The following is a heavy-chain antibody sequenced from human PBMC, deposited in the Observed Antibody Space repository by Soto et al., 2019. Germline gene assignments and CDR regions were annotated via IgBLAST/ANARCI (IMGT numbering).Heavy chain of an antibody. CDR3: ARRNWGHFDY. J-gene: IGHJ4*02. Sequence: SETLSLTCTVSSGSINRYYWSWIRQPPGKGLEWIGYIYYSGSTYYNPSLKSRVTISVDTSKNQFSLKLISVTAADTAVYYCARRNWGHFDYWGQGTLVT. CDR1: SGSINRYY. V-gene: IGHV4-59*08. D-gene: IGHD7-27*01. CDR2: IYYSGST.